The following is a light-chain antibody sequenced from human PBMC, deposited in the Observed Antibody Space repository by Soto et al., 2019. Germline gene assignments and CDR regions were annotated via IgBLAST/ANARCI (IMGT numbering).Light chain of an antibody. CDR3: QQRSNWPPIT. CDR1: QSVSSY. Sequence: EIVLTQSPATLSLSPGERATLSCRASQSVSSYLAWYQQKPGQAPRLLIYDASNRATGIPARFSGSGSGTDFHLTISRLEPEDFAVYYCQQRSNWPPITFGQGTRLEIK. CDR2: DAS. V-gene: IGKV3-11*01. J-gene: IGKJ5*01.